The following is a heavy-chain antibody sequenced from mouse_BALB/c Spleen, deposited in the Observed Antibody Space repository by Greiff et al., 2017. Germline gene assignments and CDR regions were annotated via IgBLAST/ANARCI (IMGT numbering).Heavy chain of an antibody. D-gene: IGHD4-1*01. J-gene: IGHJ2*01. CDR1: GYTFTSYW. CDR2: IYPSDSYT. V-gene: IGHV1-69*02. Sequence: QVQLQQPGAELVRPGASVKLSCKASGYTFTSYWINWVKQRPGQGLEWIGNIYPSDSYTNYNQKFKDKATLTVDKSSSTAYMQLSSPTSEDSAVYYCTRWDYLDYWGQGTTLTVSS. CDR3: TRWDYLDY.